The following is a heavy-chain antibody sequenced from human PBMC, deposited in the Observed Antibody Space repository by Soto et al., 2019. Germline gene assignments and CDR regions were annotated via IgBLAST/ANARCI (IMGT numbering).Heavy chain of an antibody. CDR2: INPNSGGT. Sequence: ASVKVSCKASGYTFTGYYMHWVRQAPGQGLEWMGWINPNSGGTNYAQKFQGWVTITRDTSASTAYMELSSLRSDDTAVYYCARAAPVSGSYVTWFDPWGQGTLVTVSS. V-gene: IGHV1-2*04. CDR1: GYTFTGYY. D-gene: IGHD1-26*01. CDR3: ARAAPVSGSYVTWFDP. J-gene: IGHJ5*02.